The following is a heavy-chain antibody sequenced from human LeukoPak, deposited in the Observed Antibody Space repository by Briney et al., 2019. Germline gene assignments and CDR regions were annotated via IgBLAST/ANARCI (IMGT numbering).Heavy chain of an antibody. CDR3: ARMGRLDY. Sequence: TGGSLRLSCAASGFNFSDYWMTWVRQAPGKGLEWVANINHDGTSKYYVDSVKGRFTISRDNAKNSLYLQMNSLRVDDTAVYYCARMGRLDYWAQGTLVSVSS. D-gene: IGHD5-24*01. V-gene: IGHV3-7*01. CDR1: GFNFSDYW. CDR2: INHDGTSK. J-gene: IGHJ4*02.